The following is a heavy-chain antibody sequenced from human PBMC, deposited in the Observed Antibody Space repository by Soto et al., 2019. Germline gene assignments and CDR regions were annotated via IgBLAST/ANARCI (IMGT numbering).Heavy chain of an antibody. V-gene: IGHV5-10-1*01. Sequence: EVQLVQSGADVKKPGESLRISCKTSGYSSSNYWISWFRQMPGKGLEWMGRIDPRDSYSDYNPSFKGHVTISLDKSLNTAYLQWSSLKASDTAMYYCARHEGLRYYYYAMDVWGQGTVVTVSS. J-gene: IGHJ6*02. CDR3: ARHEGLRYYYYAMDV. CDR2: IDPRDSYS. CDR1: GYSSSNYW.